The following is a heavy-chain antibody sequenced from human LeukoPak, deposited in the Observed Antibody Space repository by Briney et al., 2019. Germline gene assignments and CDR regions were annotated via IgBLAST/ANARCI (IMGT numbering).Heavy chain of an antibody. CDR2: ITDSGHGT. CDR1: EFTFSNYD. CDR3: AREVRGGAFDV. Sequence: PGGSLRLSCAGSEFTFSNYDMTWVRQAPGKGLEWVSSITDSGHGTYYADSVRGRFTVSRDNSKDTLHLQMNSLRAEDTAVYYCAREVRGGAFDVWGLGTMVTVSS. J-gene: IGHJ3*01. V-gene: IGHV3-23*01.